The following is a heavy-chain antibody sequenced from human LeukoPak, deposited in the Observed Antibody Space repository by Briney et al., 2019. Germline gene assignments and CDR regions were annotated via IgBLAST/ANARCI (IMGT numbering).Heavy chain of an antibody. V-gene: IGHV1-69*06. J-gene: IGHJ2*01. CDR3: AGGSYYYDSSGYYFLYFDL. Sequence: SVKVSCKASGGTFSSYAISWVRQAPGQGLEWMGGIIPIFGTANYAQKFEGRVTITADKSTSTAYMELSSLRSEDTAVYYCAGGSYYYDSSGYYFLYFDLWGRGTLVTVSS. D-gene: IGHD3-22*01. CDR1: GGTFSSYA. CDR2: IIPIFGTA.